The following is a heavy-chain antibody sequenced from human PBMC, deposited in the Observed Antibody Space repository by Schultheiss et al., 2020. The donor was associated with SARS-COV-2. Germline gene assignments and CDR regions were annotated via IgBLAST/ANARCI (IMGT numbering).Heavy chain of an antibody. V-gene: IGHV4-39*02. J-gene: IGHJ5*02. CDR1: GGSISSSSYY. CDR2: IYYSGST. Sequence: SETLSLTCTVSGGSISSSSYYWGWIRQPPGKGLEWIGSIYYSGSTYYNPSLKSRVTISVDTSKNQFSLKLSSVTAADTAVYYCARDQGAAPSIVATENWFDPWGQGTLVTVSS. CDR3: ARDQGAAPSIVATENWFDP. D-gene: IGHD5-12*01.